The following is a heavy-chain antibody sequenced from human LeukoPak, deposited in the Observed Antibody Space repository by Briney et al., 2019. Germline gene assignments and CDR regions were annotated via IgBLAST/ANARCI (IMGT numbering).Heavy chain of an antibody. CDR1: GGSISSYY. J-gene: IGHJ4*02. D-gene: IGHD6-6*01. CDR2: IYYSGST. V-gene: IGHV4-59*01. Sequence: SETLSLTCTVSGGSISSYYWSWIRQPPGKGLEWIGYIYYSGSTNYNPSLKSRVTISVDTSKNQFSLKLSSVTAADTAVYYCARGPLEYSSSFDYWGQGTLVTVSS. CDR3: ARGPLEYSSSFDY.